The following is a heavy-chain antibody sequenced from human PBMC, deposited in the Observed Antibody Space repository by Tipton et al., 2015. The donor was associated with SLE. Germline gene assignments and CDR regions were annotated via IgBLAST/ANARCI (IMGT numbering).Heavy chain of an antibody. J-gene: IGHJ3*02. CDR2: IYYSGSA. Sequence: TLSLTCTVSGGSISSNNFFWSWLRQHPGKGLKWIGYIYYSGSAFYNPSLKSRVTMSVDTSKNQFFMRLSSATAADTAVYYCAREVITITDSDAFDIWGQGAMVTVSS. CDR1: GGSISSNNFF. V-gene: IGHV4-31*03. CDR3: AREVITITDSDAFDI. D-gene: IGHD2-21*01.